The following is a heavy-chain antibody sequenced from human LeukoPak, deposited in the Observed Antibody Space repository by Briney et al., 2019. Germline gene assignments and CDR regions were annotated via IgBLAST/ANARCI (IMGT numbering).Heavy chain of an antibody. CDR2: IYSDDST. CDR1: GFTVSSNY. Sequence: GGSLRLSCAASGFTVSSNYMSWVRQAPGKGQEWVSLIYSDDSTYYADSVKGRFTISRDNSKNTLYLQMSSLRAEDTAVYYCVKGLRYYDSSDTFDYWGQGTLVTVSS. V-gene: IGHV3-66*01. CDR3: VKGLRYYDSSDTFDY. D-gene: IGHD3-22*01. J-gene: IGHJ4*02.